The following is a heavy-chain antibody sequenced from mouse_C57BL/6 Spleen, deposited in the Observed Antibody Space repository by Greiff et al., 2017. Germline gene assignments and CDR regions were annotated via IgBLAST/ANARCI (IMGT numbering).Heavy chain of an antibody. CDR3: ARPGVITTVVADWYFDV. V-gene: IGHV5-9*01. Sequence: EVKVVESGGGLVKPGGSLKLSCAASGFTFSSYTMSWVRQTPEKRLEWVATISGGGGNTYYPDSVKGRFTISRDNAKNTLYLQMSSLRSEDTALYYCARPGVITTVVADWYFDVWGTGTTVTVSS. CDR2: ISGGGGNT. D-gene: IGHD1-1*01. J-gene: IGHJ1*03. CDR1: GFTFSSYT.